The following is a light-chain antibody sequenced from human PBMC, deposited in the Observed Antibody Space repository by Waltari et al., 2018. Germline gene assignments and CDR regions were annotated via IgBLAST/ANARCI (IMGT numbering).Light chain of an antibody. V-gene: IGKV3-20*01. J-gene: IGKJ1*01. CDR3: HQYGTSPGT. CDR2: GAS. Sequence: EIVLTQSPGTLSLSPGEKATLPCRASQSVTSSYLSGYLQKPGQAPRLLFYGASSRATCIPDRFSGSRSGTDFTLTISRLEPEDFAVYYCHQYGTSPGTFGQGTKVEIK. CDR1: QSVTSSY.